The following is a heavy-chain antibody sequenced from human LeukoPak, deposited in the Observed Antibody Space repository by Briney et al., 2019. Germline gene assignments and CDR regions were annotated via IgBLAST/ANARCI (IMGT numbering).Heavy chain of an antibody. CDR1: GFTFSSYA. D-gene: IGHD6-13*01. CDR2: ISYDGSNK. Sequence: GGSLRLSCAASGFTFSSYAMHWVRQAPGKGLEWVAVISYDGSNKYYADSVKGRFTISRGNSKNTLYLQMNSLRAEDTAVYYCARDHIAAAPGYWGQGTLVTVSS. J-gene: IGHJ4*02. CDR3: ARDHIAAAPGY. V-gene: IGHV3-30-3*01.